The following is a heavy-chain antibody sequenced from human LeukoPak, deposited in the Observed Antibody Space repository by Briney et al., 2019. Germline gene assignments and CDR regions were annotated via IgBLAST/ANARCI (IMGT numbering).Heavy chain of an antibody. CDR3: AKAGGWFGELLQTSADNWFDP. CDR2: FRASGSNT. Sequence: GGSLRLSCAVSGVLFSNYAMTWVRQAPGKGLEWVSTFRASGSNTYYADSVKGRFTISRDNPKNTLYLQMNSLRAEDTAVYYCAKAGGWFGELLQTSADNWFDPWGQGTLVTLSS. CDR1: GVLFSNYA. V-gene: IGHV3-23*01. D-gene: IGHD3-10*01. J-gene: IGHJ5*02.